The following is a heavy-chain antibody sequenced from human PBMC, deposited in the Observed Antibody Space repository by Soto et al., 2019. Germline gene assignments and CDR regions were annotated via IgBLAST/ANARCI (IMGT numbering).Heavy chain of an antibody. CDR3: ARGPRIPSIAAAYYYYYYGMDV. J-gene: IGHJ6*02. CDR2: INHSGST. CDR1: GGSFSGYY. Sequence: SETLSLTCAVYGGSFSGYYWSWIRQPPGKGLEWIGEINHSGSTNYNPSLKSRVTISVDTSKNQFSLKLSSVTAADTAVYYCARGPRIPSIAAAYYYYYYGMDVWGQGTTVTVSS. V-gene: IGHV4-34*01. D-gene: IGHD6-13*01.